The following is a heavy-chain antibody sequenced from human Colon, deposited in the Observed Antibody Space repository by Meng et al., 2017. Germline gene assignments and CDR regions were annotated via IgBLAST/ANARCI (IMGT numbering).Heavy chain of an antibody. CDR1: GVSVSTNNW. D-gene: IGHD1-1*01. Sequence: QGHLQESGPGLGKPSGTLSLTCAVSGVSVSTNNWWSWVRQPPGKGLEWIGEVYHRGDTNYNPSLKSRVVISVDRSKNQFSLNLSSVTAADTAVYYCGRDQGRQLINHWGQGTLVTVSS. J-gene: IGHJ4*02. CDR2: VYHRGDT. CDR3: GRDQGRQLINH. V-gene: IGHV4-4*02.